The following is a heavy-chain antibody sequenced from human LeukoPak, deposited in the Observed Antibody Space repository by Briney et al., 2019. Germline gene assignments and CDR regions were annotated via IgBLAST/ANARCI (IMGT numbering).Heavy chain of an antibody. CDR3: TKFDY. CDR1: GFTFSSYA. J-gene: IGHJ4*02. Sequence: PGRSLRLSCAASGFTFSSYAMHWVRQAPGKGLEWVAVISYDGSNKYYADSVKGRFTISRDNSKNTLYLQMNSLRAEDTAVYYCTKFDYWGQGVLVTVSS. CDR2: ISYDGSNK. V-gene: IGHV3-30-3*01.